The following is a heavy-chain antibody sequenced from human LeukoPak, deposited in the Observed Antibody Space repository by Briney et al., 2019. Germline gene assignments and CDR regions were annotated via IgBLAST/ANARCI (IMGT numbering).Heavy chain of an antibody. Sequence: PGGSLRLSCAASGFTFSSYGMHWVRQAPGKGLEWVAFIRYDGSNKYYADSVKGRFTISRDNSKNTLYLQMSSLRAEDTAVYYCAKFYTSGWYELTGYYFDYWGQGTLVTVSS. CDR3: AKFYTSGWYELTGYYFDY. D-gene: IGHD6-19*01. V-gene: IGHV3-30*02. CDR2: IRYDGSNK. CDR1: GFTFSSYG. J-gene: IGHJ4*02.